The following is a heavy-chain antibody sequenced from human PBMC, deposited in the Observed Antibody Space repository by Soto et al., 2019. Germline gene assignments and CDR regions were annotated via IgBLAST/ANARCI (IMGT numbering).Heavy chain of an antibody. D-gene: IGHD2-2*03. Sequence: SVKVSCKASGGTFSSYTISWVRQAPGQGLEWMGRIIPILGIANYAQKFQGRVTITADKSTSTAYMELSSLRSEDTAVYYCARVSPLGIVVPGVMDFRGQGSSVIVSS. CDR3: ARVSPLGIVVPGVMDF. J-gene: IGHJ6*02. CDR2: IIPILGIA. CDR1: GGTFSSYT. V-gene: IGHV1-69*02.